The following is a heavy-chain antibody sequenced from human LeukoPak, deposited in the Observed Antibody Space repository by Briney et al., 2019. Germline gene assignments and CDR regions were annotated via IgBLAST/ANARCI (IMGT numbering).Heavy chain of an antibody. CDR2: ISLSSSTI. J-gene: IGHJ4*02. V-gene: IGHV3-48*01. D-gene: IGHD6-13*01. CDR1: GFTFSTSG. CDR3: AREWPYSGSWSSFDS. Sequence: GGSLRLSCAASGFTFSTSGMNWVRQAPGKGLEWVSYISLSSSTIYYADSVKGRFTISRDNAKNSLYLQMNSLRAEDTARYYCAREWPYSGSWSSFDSWGQGIMVTVSS.